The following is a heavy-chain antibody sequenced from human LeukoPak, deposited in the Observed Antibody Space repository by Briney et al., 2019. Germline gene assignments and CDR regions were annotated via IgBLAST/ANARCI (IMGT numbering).Heavy chain of an antibody. CDR3: AYLYSYGSLHDY. CDR2: ISAYNGNT. D-gene: IGHD5-18*01. V-gene: IGHV1-18*01. Sequence: ASVKVSCKASGYTFTSYAMNWVRQAPGQGLEWMGWISAYNGNTNYAQKLQGRVTMTTDTSTSTAYMELRSLRSDDTAVYYCAYLYSYGSLHDYWGQGTLVTVSS. CDR1: GYTFTSYA. J-gene: IGHJ4*02.